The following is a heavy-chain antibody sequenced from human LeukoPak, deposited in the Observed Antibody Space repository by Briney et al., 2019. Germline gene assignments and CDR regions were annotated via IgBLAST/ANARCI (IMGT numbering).Heavy chain of an antibody. CDR1: GFTFSSYA. Sequence: GGSLRLSCAASGFTFSSYAMSWVRQAPGKGLEWVSAISDSGGSTYYADSVKGRFTISTDNSKNTLYLQMNSLRAEDTAVYYCAKTDSSSWYVSNWFDPWGQGTLVTVSS. CDR3: AKTDSSSWYVSNWFDP. D-gene: IGHD6-13*01. V-gene: IGHV3-23*01. CDR2: ISDSGGST. J-gene: IGHJ5*02.